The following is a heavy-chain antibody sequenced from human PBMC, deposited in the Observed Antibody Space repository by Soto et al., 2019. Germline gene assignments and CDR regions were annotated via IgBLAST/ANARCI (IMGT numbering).Heavy chain of an antibody. J-gene: IGHJ6*02. D-gene: IGHD4-4*01. CDR3: ARDPDYSNYVPHYYYGMDV. CDR1: GGTFSSYA. V-gene: IGHV1-69*12. CDR2: IIPIFGTA. Sequence: QVQLVQSGAEVKKPGSSVKVSCKASGGTFSSYAISWVRQAPGQGLEWMGGIIPIFGTANYAQKFQGRVTITADESTSTAYMELSSLRSEDTAVYYCARDPDYSNYVPHYYYGMDVWGQGTTVTVSS.